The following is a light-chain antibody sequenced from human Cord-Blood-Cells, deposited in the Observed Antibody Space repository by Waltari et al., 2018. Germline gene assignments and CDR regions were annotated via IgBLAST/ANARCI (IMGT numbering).Light chain of an antibody. Sequence: QSALTQPASVSGSPGQSITISCTGTSSEVGGYYYVPWYQQHPGTAPKLMIYEVSNLPSGVSNRFSGSKSGNTASLTISGLQAEDEADYYCSSYTSSSIYVFGTGTKVTVL. CDR2: EVS. V-gene: IGLV2-14*01. J-gene: IGLJ1*01. CDR3: SSYTSSSIYV. CDR1: SSEVGGYYY.